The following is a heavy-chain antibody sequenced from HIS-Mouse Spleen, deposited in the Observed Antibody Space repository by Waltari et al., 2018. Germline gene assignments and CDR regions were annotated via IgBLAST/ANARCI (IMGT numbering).Heavy chain of an antibody. V-gene: IGHV5-51*03. Sequence: EVQLVQSGAEVKTPGESLKISCKGSGYSFTSYWIGWVRQLPGKGLEWMGIIYPGDSDTRYSPSFQGQVTISADKSISTAYLQWSSLKASDTAMYYCARIRSYGGNSGAFDIWGQGTMVTVSS. CDR2: IYPGDSDT. CDR3: ARIRSYGGNSGAFDI. CDR1: GYSFTSYW. J-gene: IGHJ3*02. D-gene: IGHD4-17*01.